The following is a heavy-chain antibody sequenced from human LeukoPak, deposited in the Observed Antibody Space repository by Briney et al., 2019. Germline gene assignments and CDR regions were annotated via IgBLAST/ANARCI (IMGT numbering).Heavy chain of an antibody. D-gene: IGHD3-10*02. CDR1: GGSISSYY. Sequence: SETLSLTCTVSGGSISSYYWSWIRQPPGKGLEWIGYIYYSGRTNYNPSLNSRVTISVDTSKNQFSLKLGSVTAADTAVYYCARLFHTMSQNSHDYWGQGTLVTVSS. CDR3: ARLFHTMSQNSHDY. V-gene: IGHV4-59*08. CDR2: IYYSGRT. J-gene: IGHJ4*02.